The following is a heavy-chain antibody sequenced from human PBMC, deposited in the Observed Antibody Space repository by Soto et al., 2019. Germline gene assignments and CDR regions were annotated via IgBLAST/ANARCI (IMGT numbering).Heavy chain of an antibody. V-gene: IGHV4-34*01. Sequence: QVQLQQWGAGLLKPSETLSLTCAVYGGSFSGYYWSWIRQPPGKGLEWIGEINHSGSTNYNPSLKRRVTISVDTSKNQFSLKLSSVTAADTAVYYCARGRRAARHFDYWGQGTLVTVSS. J-gene: IGHJ4*01. D-gene: IGHD6-6*01. CDR3: ARGRRAARHFDY. CDR1: GGSFSGYY. CDR2: INHSGST.